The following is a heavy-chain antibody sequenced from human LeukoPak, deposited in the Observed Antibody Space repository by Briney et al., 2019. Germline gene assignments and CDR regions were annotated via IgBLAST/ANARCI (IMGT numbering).Heavy chain of an antibody. D-gene: IGHD6-19*01. CDR1: GGSISSSSYY. Sequence: PSETLSLTCTVSGGSISSSSYYWGWIRQPPGKGLEWIGSIYYSGSTYYNPSLKSRVTISVDTSKNQFSLKLSSVTAADTAVYYCARDLSQTVAGTGFWGQGTLVTVSS. V-gene: IGHV4-39*07. CDR3: ARDLSQTVAGTGF. CDR2: IYYSGST. J-gene: IGHJ4*02.